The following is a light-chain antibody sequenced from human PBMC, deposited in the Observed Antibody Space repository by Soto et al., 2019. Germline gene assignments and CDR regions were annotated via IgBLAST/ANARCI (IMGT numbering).Light chain of an antibody. CDR1: QSISSW. CDR2: DAF. V-gene: IGKV1-5*01. CDR3: QQYNSYPRT. Sequence: DIQMTQSPSTLSASVGDRVTITCRASQSISSWLAWYQQKPGKAPKLLIYDAFSLESGVPSRFSGSGSGTEVTLTINSLQPDDFATYYCQQYNSYPRTFRQGTKVEIK. J-gene: IGKJ1*01.